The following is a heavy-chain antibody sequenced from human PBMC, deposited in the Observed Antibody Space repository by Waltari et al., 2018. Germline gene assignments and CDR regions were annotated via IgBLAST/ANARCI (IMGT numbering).Heavy chain of an antibody. CDR1: GGTFSSYT. CDR2: IIPILGIA. V-gene: IGHV1-69*08. D-gene: IGHD3-3*01. J-gene: IGHJ5*02. Sequence: QVQLVQSGAEVKKPGSSVKVSCKASGGTFSSYTTSWVRQAPGQGLEWMGRIIPILGIANYAQKFQGRVTITADKSTSTAYMELSSLRSEDTAVYYCARDPYDFENWFDPWGQGTLVTVSS. CDR3: ARDPYDFENWFDP.